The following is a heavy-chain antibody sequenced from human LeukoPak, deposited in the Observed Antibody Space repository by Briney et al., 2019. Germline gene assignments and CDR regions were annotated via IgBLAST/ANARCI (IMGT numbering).Heavy chain of an antibody. J-gene: IGHJ4*02. V-gene: IGHV3-15*01. CDR2: IKSKTDGGTT. CDR1: GFTFSNAW. CDR3: TTDVLTGYYDSSGYSGIDY. D-gene: IGHD3-22*01. Sequence: GGSLRLSCAASGFTFSNAWMSWVRQAPGKGLEWVGRIKSKTDGGTTDYAAPVKGRFTISRDDSKNTLYLQINSLKTEDTAVYYCTTDVLTGYYDSSGYSGIDYWGQGTLVTVSS.